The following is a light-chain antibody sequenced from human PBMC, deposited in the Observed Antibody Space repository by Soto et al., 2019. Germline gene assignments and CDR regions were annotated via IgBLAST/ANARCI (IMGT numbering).Light chain of an antibody. V-gene: IGKV3-20*01. CDR2: NAF. CDR1: QSVSSSY. Sequence: EIVLTQSPGTLSLSPGERATLSCRASQSVSSSYLAWYQQKPGQAPRLLIYNAFNRATGIPYRFSGSGSGTDFTLTISRLEPEDFAVYYCQQHGSSPGTFGGGTKVEIK. CDR3: QQHGSSPGT. J-gene: IGKJ4*01.